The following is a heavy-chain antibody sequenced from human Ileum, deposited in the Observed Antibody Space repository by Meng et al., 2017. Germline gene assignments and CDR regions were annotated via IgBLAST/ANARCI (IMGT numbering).Heavy chain of an antibody. J-gene: IGHJ4*02. CDR1: GGSFSGYY. Sequence: QVQLPQGGAGLLKPSETLARTCAVYGGSFSGYYWSWIRQPPGKGLEWIGEINHSGSTNYNPSLKSRVTISVDTSKNQFSLKLSSVTAADTAVYYCARGGHDGSGYYSFDYWGQGTLVTVSS. D-gene: IGHD3-22*01. V-gene: IGHV4-34*01. CDR3: ARGGHDGSGYYSFDY. CDR2: INHSGST.